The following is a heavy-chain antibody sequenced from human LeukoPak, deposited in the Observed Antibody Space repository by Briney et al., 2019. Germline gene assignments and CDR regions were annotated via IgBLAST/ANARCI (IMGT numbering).Heavy chain of an antibody. CDR2: INRDGSQK. V-gene: IGHV3-7*01. J-gene: IGHJ4*02. D-gene: IGHD3-10*01. CDR1: GFSLSGYW. CDR3: ARSRGGY. Sequence: GGSLRLSCAASGFSLSGYWMTWVRQAPGKGLEWVANINRDGSQKNHVDSVKGRFTISRDNARNSLYLQMNSLRVEDTAVYYCARSRGGYWGQGTLVTVSS.